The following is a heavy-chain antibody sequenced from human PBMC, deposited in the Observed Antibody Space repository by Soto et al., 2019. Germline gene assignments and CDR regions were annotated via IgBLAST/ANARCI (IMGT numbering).Heavy chain of an antibody. CDR2: INSFSGDT. D-gene: IGHD4-17*01. Sequence: QVQLVQSGAEVKKPGASVKVSCKASGYTFTHYGITWVRQAPGQGLEWMGWINSFSGDTNYPQKLQGRLTMTTDTSTNTVYMELRTLRSDDTAVYYCARALHSGGHYWYGDIWGRGTLVTVSS. J-gene: IGHJ2*01. CDR3: ARALHSGGHYWYGDI. CDR1: GYTFTHYG. V-gene: IGHV1-18*01.